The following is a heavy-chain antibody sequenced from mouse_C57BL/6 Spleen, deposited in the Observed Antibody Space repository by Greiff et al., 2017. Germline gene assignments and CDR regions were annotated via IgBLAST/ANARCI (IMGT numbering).Heavy chain of an antibody. D-gene: IGHD1-1*01. J-gene: IGHJ2*01. CDR2: IDPSDSYT. V-gene: IGHV1-69*01. CDR1: GYTFTSYW. CDR3: ARRRDYYGSSFDY. Sequence: QVQLQQPGAELVMPGASVTLSCKASGYTFTSYWMHWVKQRPGQGLEWIGEIDPSDSYTNYNQKFKGKYTLTVDKSSSTAYMQLSSLTSEDSAVYYCARRRDYYGSSFDYWGQGTTLTVSS.